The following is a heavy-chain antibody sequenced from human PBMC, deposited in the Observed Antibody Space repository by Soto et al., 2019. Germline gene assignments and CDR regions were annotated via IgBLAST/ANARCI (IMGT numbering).Heavy chain of an antibody. D-gene: IGHD1-7*01. CDR1: GYSFTSYW. J-gene: IGHJ6*02. Sequence: GESLKISCKGSGYSFTSYWISWVRQMPGKGLEWMGRIDPSDSYTNYSPSFQGHVTISADKSISTAYLQWSSLKASDTAMYYCTRRGYGQRNWTYVHPGYYYGMEVWAKGPRSPSP. V-gene: IGHV5-10-1*01. CDR3: TRRGYGQRNWTYVHPGYYYGMEV. CDR2: IDPSDSYT.